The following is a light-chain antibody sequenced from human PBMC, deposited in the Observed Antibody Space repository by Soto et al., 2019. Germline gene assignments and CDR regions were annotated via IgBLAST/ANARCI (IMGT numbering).Light chain of an antibody. CDR3: HLDFSYPRT. Sequence: AIQMTQSPSSLSASVGDRVTITCRASQGIGTELGWYQLKPGKAPKLLVYGASTLRSGVLPRFSGSGSGTDFTLTSSSLQPDDFSTSYCHLDFSYPRTFGQGTKVEIK. CDR2: GAS. J-gene: IGKJ1*01. V-gene: IGKV1-6*02. CDR1: QGIGTE.